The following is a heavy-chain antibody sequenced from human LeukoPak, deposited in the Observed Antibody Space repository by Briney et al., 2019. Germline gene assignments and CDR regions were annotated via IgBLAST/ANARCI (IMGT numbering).Heavy chain of an antibody. Sequence: QLGGSLRLSCAASGFTFSIYWMSWVRQAPGKGLEWVANIRQDGREKYYVGAVQGRFTISRDNANNSLYLQMNSLKAEDTAIYYCARDSGGRAFDTWGQGTMVTVSS. CDR1: GFTFSIYW. CDR3: ARDSGGRAFDT. D-gene: IGHD3-10*01. V-gene: IGHV3-7*01. J-gene: IGHJ3*02. CDR2: IRQDGREK.